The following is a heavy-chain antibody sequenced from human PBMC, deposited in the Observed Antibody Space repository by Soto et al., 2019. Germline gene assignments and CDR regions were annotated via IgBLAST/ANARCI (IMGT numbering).Heavy chain of an antibody. CDR2: INAGNGNT. CDR1: GYTFTSYA. D-gene: IGHD6-6*01. J-gene: IGHJ4*02. CDR3: ARVRAEYSSSSGGMDV. Sequence: QVQLVQSGAEVKKPGASVKVSCKASGYTFTSYAMHWVRQAPGQRLEWMGWINAGNGNTKYSQKFQGRVTITRDTSASTAYMELSSLRSEDTAVYYCARVRAEYSSSSGGMDVWGQGTLVTVSS. V-gene: IGHV1-3*01.